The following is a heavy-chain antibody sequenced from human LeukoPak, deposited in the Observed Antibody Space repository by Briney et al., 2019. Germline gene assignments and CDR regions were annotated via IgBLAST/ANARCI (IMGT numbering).Heavy chain of an antibody. J-gene: IGHJ4*02. V-gene: IGHV3-23*01. D-gene: IGHD3-22*01. Sequence: GGSLRLSCAASGFTFSNYAMRWVRQAPGEGLEWVSAIGGSGGTTYYADSVKGRFTISRDNSKNTLYLQMNSLRAEDTAVYYCAKRDSSGYYYFDYWGQGTLVTVSS. CDR2: IGGSGGTT. CDR3: AKRDSSGYYYFDY. CDR1: GFTFSNYA.